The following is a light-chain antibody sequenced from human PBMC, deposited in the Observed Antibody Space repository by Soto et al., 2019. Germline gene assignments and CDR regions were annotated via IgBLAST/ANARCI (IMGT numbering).Light chain of an antibody. V-gene: IGLV1-40*01. CDR1: SSNIGAGYA. J-gene: IGLJ3*02. CDR2: GNS. CDR3: QSYDSSLSGSGV. Sequence: QSVLTQPPSVSVAPGQRVTIACTGSSSNIGAGYAVHWYQQLPGTAPKLLIYGNSNRPSGVPDRFSGSKSGTSASLAITGLQAEDEADYYCQSYDSSLSGSGVFGGGTKVTVL.